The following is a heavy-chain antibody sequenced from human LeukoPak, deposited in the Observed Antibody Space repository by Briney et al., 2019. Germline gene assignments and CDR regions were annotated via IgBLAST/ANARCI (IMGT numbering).Heavy chain of an antibody. CDR1: GFTFSSYA. D-gene: IGHD2-2*01. J-gene: IGHJ4*02. CDR2: ISYDGSNK. V-gene: IGHV3-30-3*01. CDR3: AREGKYQLLSTFDY. Sequence: GGSLRLSCAASGFTFSSYAMHWVRQAPGKGLEWVAVISYDGSNKYYADSVKGRFTISRDNSKNTLYLQMNSLRAEDTAVYYCAREGKYQLLSTFDYWGQGTLVTVPS.